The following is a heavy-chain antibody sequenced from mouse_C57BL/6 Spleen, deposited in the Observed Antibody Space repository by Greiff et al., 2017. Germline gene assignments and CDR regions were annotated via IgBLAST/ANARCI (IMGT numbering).Heavy chain of an antibody. CDR1: GYSITSGYY. J-gene: IGHJ2*01. V-gene: IGHV3-6*01. D-gene: IGHD1-1*01. CDR2: ISYDGSN. CDR3: AREGYYGSSPFSY. Sequence: ESGPGLVKPSQSLSLTCSVTGYSITSGYYWNWIRQFPGNKLEWMGYISYDGSNNYNPSLKNRISITRDTSKNQFFLKLNSVTTEDTATYYCAREGYYGSSPFSYWGQGTTLTVSS.